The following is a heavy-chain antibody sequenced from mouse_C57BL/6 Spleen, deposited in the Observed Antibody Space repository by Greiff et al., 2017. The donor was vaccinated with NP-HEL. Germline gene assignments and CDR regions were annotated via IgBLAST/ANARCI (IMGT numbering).Heavy chain of an antibody. CDR1: GYTFTDYN. V-gene: IGHV1-18*01. J-gene: IGHJ4*01. CDR2: INPNNGGT. CDR3: ARRRLLLRFPYAMDY. Sequence: EVQLQQSGPELVKPGASVKIPCKASGYTFTDYNMDWVKQSHGKSLEWIGDINPNNGGTIYNQKFKGKATLTVDKSSSTAYMELRSLTSEDTAVYYCARRRLLLRFPYAMDYWGQGTSVTVSS. D-gene: IGHD1-1*01.